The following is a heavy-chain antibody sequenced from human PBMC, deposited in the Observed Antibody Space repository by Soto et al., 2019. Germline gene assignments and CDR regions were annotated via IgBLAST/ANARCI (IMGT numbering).Heavy chain of an antibody. J-gene: IGHJ3*02. Sequence: QVQLVQSGAEVKKPGASVKVSCKASGYTFTSYAMHWVRQAPGQSLEWMGWINAGNGNTKYSQKFQGRVTITRDTSASTAYMELSSLRSEDTAVYYCARDLSETYCSCGSCYSGAFDIWGQGTMVTVSS. CDR2: INAGNGNT. CDR1: GYTFTSYA. CDR3: ARDLSETYCSCGSCYSGAFDI. D-gene: IGHD2-15*01. V-gene: IGHV1-3*01.